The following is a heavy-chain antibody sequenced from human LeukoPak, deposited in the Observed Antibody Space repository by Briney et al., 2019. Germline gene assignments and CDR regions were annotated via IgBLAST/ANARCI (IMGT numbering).Heavy chain of an antibody. CDR1: SGSINSYF. CDR3: GRQGYTASHYFLDF. CDR2: IYTTGTT. V-gene: IGHV4-4*07. J-gene: IGHJ4*02. Sequence: SETLSLTCTVSSGSINSYFWGWVRQPPGKGLEWIGRIYTTGTTHCNPSLKSRVTMSVDTSTNQFPLNLRSMTAADTAVYYCGRQGYTASHYFLDFWSQGTLVAVS. D-gene: IGHD1-26*01.